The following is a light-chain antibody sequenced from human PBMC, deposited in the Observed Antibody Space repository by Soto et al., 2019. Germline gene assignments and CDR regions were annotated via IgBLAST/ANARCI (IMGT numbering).Light chain of an antibody. V-gene: IGKV3-15*01. CDR2: DAS. CDR3: QQYNYWIT. Sequence: EIVMTQSPATLSVSPGERVSLSCRASDNVNSHIAWYQQKPGQAPRLLMYDASTRATGIPARFSGSGSGTEFTLTISSLQSEDFAVYFCQQYNYWITFGGGTNVEI. CDR1: DNVNSH. J-gene: IGKJ4*01.